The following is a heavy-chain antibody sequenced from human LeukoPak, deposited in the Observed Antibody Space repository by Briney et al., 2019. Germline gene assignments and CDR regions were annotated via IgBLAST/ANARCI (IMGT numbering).Heavy chain of an antibody. CDR1: GFTFSSYG. Sequence: GGSLRLSCAASGFTFSSYGMHWVRQAPGKGLEWVAVIWYDGSNKYYADSVKGRLTISRDNSKNTLYLQMNSLRAEDTAVYYCAKGDSGTYYDFWSGYPTPYFDYWGQGTLVTVSS. CDR3: AKGDSGTYYDFWSGYPTPYFDY. V-gene: IGHV3-33*06. J-gene: IGHJ4*02. CDR2: IWYDGSNK. D-gene: IGHD3-3*01.